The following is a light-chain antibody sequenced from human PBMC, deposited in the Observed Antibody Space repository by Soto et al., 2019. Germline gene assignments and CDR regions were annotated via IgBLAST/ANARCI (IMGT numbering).Light chain of an antibody. Sequence: DIQMTQSPSSLSASVGDRVTITCRASQTISSYLNWYQQKPGKAPKLLIYAASSLQRGVPSRFSGSGSATDFTLTISSLQPEDFATYSCQQSYSTSITFGQGTRLEIK. CDR2: AAS. CDR1: QTISSY. V-gene: IGKV1-39*01. J-gene: IGKJ5*01. CDR3: QQSYSTSIT.